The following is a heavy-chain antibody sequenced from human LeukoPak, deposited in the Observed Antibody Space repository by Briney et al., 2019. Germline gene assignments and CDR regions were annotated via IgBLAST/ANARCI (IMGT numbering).Heavy chain of an antibody. J-gene: IGHJ4*02. CDR3: ARDWAVAGSYYFDY. CDR1: GFTFSSYG. Sequence: GGYLRLSCAASGFTFSSYGMHWVRQAPGKGLEGVAVIWYDGSNKYYADSVKGRFTISRDNSKNTLYLQMNSLRAEDTAVYYCARDWAVAGSYYFDYWGQGTLVTVSS. CDR2: IWYDGSNK. D-gene: IGHD6-19*01. V-gene: IGHV3-33*01.